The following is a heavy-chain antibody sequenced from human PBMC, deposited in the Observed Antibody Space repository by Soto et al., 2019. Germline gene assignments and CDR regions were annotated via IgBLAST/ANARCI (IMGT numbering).Heavy chain of an antibody. Sequence: SETLSLTCAVYGGSFSGYYWSWIRQPPGKGLEWIGEINHSGSTNYNPSLKSRVTISVDTSKNQFSLKLSSVTAADTAVYYCARGGGSDSGWFAPWGHGSLVTVSS. J-gene: IGHJ5*02. CDR3: ARGGGSDSGWFAP. CDR1: GGSFSGYY. D-gene: IGHD6-25*01. V-gene: IGHV4-34*01. CDR2: INHSGST.